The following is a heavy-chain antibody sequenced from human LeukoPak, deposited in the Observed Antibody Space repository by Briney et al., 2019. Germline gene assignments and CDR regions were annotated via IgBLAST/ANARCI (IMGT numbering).Heavy chain of an antibody. CDR1: GGSISSYY. D-gene: IGHD4-23*01. CDR3: ARDNSQDAFDI. V-gene: IGHV4-59*01. J-gene: IGHJ3*02. Sequence: SETLSLTCTVSGGSISSYYWSWTRQPPGKGLEWIGYIYYSGSTNYNPSLKSRVTISVDTSKNQFSLKLSSVTAADTAVYYCARDNSQDAFDIWGQGTMVTVSS. CDR2: IYYSGST.